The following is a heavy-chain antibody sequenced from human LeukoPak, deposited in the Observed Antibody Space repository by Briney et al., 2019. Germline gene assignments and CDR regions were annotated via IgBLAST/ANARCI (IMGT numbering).Heavy chain of an antibody. CDR3: ASTSVGFEKPYYYYGMDV. J-gene: IGHJ6*02. CDR1: GGSISSYY. CDR2: IYYSGST. V-gene: IGHV4-59*01. D-gene: IGHD1-26*01. Sequence: SETLSLTCTVSGGSISSYYWSWIRQPPGKGLEWIGYIYYSGSTNYNPSLKSRVTISVDTSKNQFSLKLSSVTAADTAVYYCASTSVGFEKPYYYYGMDVWGQGTTVTVSS.